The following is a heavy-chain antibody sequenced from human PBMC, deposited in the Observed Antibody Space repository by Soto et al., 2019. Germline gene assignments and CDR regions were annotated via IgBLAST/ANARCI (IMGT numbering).Heavy chain of an antibody. D-gene: IGHD3-22*01. CDR1: GFTFSSYA. V-gene: IGHV3-30-3*01. J-gene: IGHJ5*02. Sequence: HPGGSLRLSCAASGFTFSSYAMHWVRQAPGKGLEWVAVISYDGSNKYYADSVKGRFTISRDNSKNTLYLQMNSLRAEDTAVYYCARDGRRSSGYYYTHPFDPWGQGTLVTVSS. CDR3: ARDGRRSSGYYYTHPFDP. CDR2: ISYDGSNK.